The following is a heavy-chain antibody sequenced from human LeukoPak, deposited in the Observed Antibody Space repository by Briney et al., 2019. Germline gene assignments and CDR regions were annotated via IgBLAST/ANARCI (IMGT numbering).Heavy chain of an antibody. J-gene: IGHJ6*02. CDR1: GFTFDDYA. CDR3: AKDFGYRSGWYLGGYYYYGMDV. Sequence: SGGSLRLSCAASGFTFDDYAMHWARQAPGKGLEWVSLIRGGGGSTYYADSVRGRFTISRDNSKHSLYLQMNSLRTEDTALYYCAKDFGYRSGWYLGGYYYYGMDVWGQGTTVTVSS. CDR2: IRGGGGST. V-gene: IGHV3-43*02. D-gene: IGHD6-19*01.